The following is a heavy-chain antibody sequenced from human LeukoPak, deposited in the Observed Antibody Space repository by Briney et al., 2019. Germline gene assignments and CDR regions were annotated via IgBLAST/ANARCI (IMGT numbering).Heavy chain of an antibody. V-gene: IGHV1-2*07. D-gene: IGHD2-2*01. Sequence: ASVKVSCKASGYTFTAYNMHWVRQAPGQGPEWMGWIDPESGGTNYAHRFQGRVTITRDTSISTAYMELSRLTSDDTAVYYCTKVFIKYCSTPSCYVFDYWGQGTLVTVSS. J-gene: IGHJ4*02. CDR1: GYTFTAYN. CDR2: IDPESGGT. CDR3: TKVFIKYCSTPSCYVFDY.